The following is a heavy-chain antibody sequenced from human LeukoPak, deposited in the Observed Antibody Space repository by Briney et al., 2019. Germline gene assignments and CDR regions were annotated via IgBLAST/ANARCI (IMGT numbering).Heavy chain of an antibody. CDR2: IYYSGST. D-gene: IGHD6-19*01. V-gene: IGHV4-39*07. CDR1: GGSISSSYYY. J-gene: IGHJ5*02. Sequence: PSETLSLTCTVSGGSISSSYYYWGWIRQPPGKGLEWIGSIYYSGSTYYNPSLKSRVTISVDTSKNQFSLKLSSVTAADTAVYYCARDMRDSSGIWFWFDLWGQGTLVTVSS. CDR3: ARDMRDSSGIWFWFDL.